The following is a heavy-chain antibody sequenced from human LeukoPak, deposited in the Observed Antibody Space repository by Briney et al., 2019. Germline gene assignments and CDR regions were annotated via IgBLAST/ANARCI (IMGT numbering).Heavy chain of an antibody. D-gene: IGHD3-22*01. V-gene: IGHV3-64*01. CDR3: ARGGQSKYDSSGYLNYFDY. CDR1: GFTFSSYV. CDR2: ISSNGGST. J-gene: IGHJ4*02. Sequence: PGGSLRLSCAASGFTFSSYVMYWVRQAPGKGLEYVSSISSNGGSTYYANSVKGRFTISRDNSKNTLYLQMGSLRAEDMAVYYFARGGQSKYDSSGYLNYFDYWGQGTPVTVSS.